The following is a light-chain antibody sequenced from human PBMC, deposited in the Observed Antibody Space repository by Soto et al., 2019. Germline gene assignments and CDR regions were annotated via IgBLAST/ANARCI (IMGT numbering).Light chain of an antibody. CDR1: TSDVGGYKY. V-gene: IGLV2-14*01. J-gene: IGLJ3*02. CDR2: EVT. CDR3: VSYRGSDTTV. Sequence: QSALTQPASVSGSPGQSIAISCTGTTSDVGGYKYVSWYQQHPGKAPKVIIYEVTNRPSGVSNRFSGSKSGNTASLTISGLQVEDEADYYCVSYRGSDTTVFGGGTKLTVL.